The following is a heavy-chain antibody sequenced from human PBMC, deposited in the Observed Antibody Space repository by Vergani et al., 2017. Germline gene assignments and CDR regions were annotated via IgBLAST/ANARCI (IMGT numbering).Heavy chain of an antibody. Sequence: QVQLVQSGAEVKKPGASVKVSCKASGYTFTGYYMHWVRQAPGQGLEWMGWINPNSGVTKYAQKFQGRVTMTRDTSISTSYMELSRLRSDDTAVYYCASSNWNHVRPIYAFDIWGQGTMVTVSS. CDR1: GYTFTGYY. D-gene: IGHD1-14*01. CDR2: INPNSGVT. V-gene: IGHV1-2*02. J-gene: IGHJ3*02. CDR3: ASSNWNHVRPIYAFDI.